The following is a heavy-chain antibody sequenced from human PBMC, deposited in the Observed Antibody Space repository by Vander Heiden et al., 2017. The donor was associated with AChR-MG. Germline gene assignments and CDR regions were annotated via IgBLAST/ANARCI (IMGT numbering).Heavy chain of an antibody. J-gene: IGHJ3*02. CDR1: GYRFTSYW. D-gene: IGHD2-15*01. V-gene: IGHV5-51*01. CDR3: ARDWGMGYCSGGSCYSRRDAFDI. Sequence: EVQLVQSGAEVKKPGESLKISCKGSGYRFTSYWIGWVRQMPGKGLAWMGIIYPGDSDTRYSPSFQGQVTISADKSISTAYLQWSSLKASDTAMYYCARDWGMGYCSGGSCYSRRDAFDIWGQGTMVTVSS. CDR2: IYPGDSDT.